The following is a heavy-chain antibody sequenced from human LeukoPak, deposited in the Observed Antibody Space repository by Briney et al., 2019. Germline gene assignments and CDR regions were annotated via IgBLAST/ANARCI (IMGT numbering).Heavy chain of an antibody. D-gene: IGHD6-19*01. CDR1: DGSISSYY. Sequence: SETLSLTCTVSDGSISSYYWSWIRQPPGKGLEWIGYIYTSGSTNYNPSLKSRVTISVDTSKNQFSLKLSSVTAADTALYYCARLFSRGWPYYYGLGAWGQGTTVTVSS. CDR2: IYTSGST. J-gene: IGHJ6*02. CDR3: ARLFSRGWPYYYGLGA. V-gene: IGHV4-4*09.